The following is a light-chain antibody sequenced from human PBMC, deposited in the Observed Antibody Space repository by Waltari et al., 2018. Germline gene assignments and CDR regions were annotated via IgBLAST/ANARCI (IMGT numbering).Light chain of an antibody. Sequence: CRASHCVSSYLAWYQQKSGQAPRLPIYDASNRATGIPARFSGGGSGTDFTLTISSLEPEDFAVYYCQQRSDWLLTFGGGTKVEIK. V-gene: IGKV3-11*01. CDR3: QQRSDWLLT. CDR1: HCVSSY. CDR2: DAS. J-gene: IGKJ4*01.